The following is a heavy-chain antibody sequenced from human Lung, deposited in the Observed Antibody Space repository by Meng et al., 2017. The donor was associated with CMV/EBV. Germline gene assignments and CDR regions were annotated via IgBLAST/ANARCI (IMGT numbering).Heavy chain of an antibody. D-gene: IGHD3-3*01. Sequence: ASVXVSXKASGYTFIGYNIHWVRQDPGQGLEWMGWINPNTGATKFAERFQGRVTLTTDTSISTAYMELSRLKSDDTAVFFCARLFHTSLGTNYYYGMDVWXQGTTVTVSS. J-gene: IGHJ6*02. CDR2: INPNTGAT. CDR1: GYTFIGYN. V-gene: IGHV1-2*02. CDR3: ARLFHTSLGTNYYYGMDV.